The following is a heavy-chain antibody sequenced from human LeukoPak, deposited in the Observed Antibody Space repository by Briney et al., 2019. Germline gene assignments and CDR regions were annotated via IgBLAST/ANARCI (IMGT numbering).Heavy chain of an antibody. CDR2: IYHSGST. V-gene: IGHV4-4*02. CDR1: GASISSHNW. J-gene: IGHJ4*02. CDR3: ARDNKGSGWYNVES. Sequence: SGTLSLTCAVSGASISSHNWWWSWVRQPPGKGLEWIGEIYHSGSTNYNPSLKSRITISMDTSKNQFSLKLSSVTAADTAVYYCARDNKGSGWYNVESWGQGTQVIVSS. D-gene: IGHD6-19*01.